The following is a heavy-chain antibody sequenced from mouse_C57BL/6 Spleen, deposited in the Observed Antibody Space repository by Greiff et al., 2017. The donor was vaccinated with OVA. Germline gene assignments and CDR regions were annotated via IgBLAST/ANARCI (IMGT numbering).Heavy chain of an antibody. J-gene: IGHJ4*01. V-gene: IGHV1-80*01. CDR2: IYPGGGDT. CDR1: GFAFSSSW. D-gene: IGHD1-1*01. CDR3: ARRDYGSSYGAMDY. Sequence: QVQLQQSGAELVKPGASVKLSCKASGFAFSSSWMNWVKQSPGKGLEWIGQIYPGGGDTNYNGKFKGKATLTADKSSSTAYMQLSRLTSEDAAVYFCARRDYGSSYGAMDYWGQGTSVTVSS.